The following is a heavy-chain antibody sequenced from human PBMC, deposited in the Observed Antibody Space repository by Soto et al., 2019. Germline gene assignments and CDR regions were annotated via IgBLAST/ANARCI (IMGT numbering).Heavy chain of an antibody. V-gene: IGHV3-30*04. Sequence: SGGSLRLSCAASGFNFNTYTMHWVRQAPGKGLEWVATTSYDDKNKYHADSVKGRFTISRDNSKNTLYLQMNNLRGEDTAVYYCARPCSSGWSLPFDYWGQGTLVTVSS. CDR1: GFNFNTYT. J-gene: IGHJ4*02. D-gene: IGHD6-19*01. CDR2: TSYDDKNK. CDR3: ARPCSSGWSLPFDY.